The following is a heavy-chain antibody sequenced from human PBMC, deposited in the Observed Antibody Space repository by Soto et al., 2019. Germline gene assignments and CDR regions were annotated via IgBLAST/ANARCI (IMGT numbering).Heavy chain of an antibody. CDR3: ASRSSGWYFDY. CDR1: GLTFSNYY. J-gene: IGHJ4*02. CDR2: VSGCGVST. V-gene: IGHV3-23*01. Sequence: GGSLKLSCAASGLTFSNYYMSWIRQAPGKEQKRVSVVSGCGVSTYYADSVKGRFTNSRDNSKNTLYLQMNSLRADDTAVYYCASRSSGWYFDYWGQGTLVTVSS. D-gene: IGHD6-19*01.